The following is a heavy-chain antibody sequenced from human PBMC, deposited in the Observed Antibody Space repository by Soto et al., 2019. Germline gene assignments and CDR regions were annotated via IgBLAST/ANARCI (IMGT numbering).Heavy chain of an antibody. V-gene: IGHV4-59*01. J-gene: IGHJ5*02. CDR2: IYYSGST. Sequence: SETLSLTCTVSGGSISSYYWSWIRQPPGKGLEWIGYIYYSGSTNYNPSLKSRVTISVDTSKNQFSLKLSSVTAADTAVYYCASSETYYDFWSGYPNWFDPWGQGTLVTVSS. CDR3: ASSETYYDFWSGYPNWFDP. D-gene: IGHD3-3*01. CDR1: GGSISSYY.